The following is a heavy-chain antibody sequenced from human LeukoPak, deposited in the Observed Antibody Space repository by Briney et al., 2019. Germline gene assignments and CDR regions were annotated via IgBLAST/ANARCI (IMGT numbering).Heavy chain of an antibody. CDR1: RHSFINYW. Sequence: KCGESLKISGKGPRHSFINYWIAWVRQMPGKGLEWMGIIFPGDSHTRYSPSFQGQVTISADMSIDTAYLQWSSLRASDTAMYYCARIAATWYGGSWGQGTLVFVSS. CDR3: ARIAATWYGGS. V-gene: IGHV5-51*01. D-gene: IGHD2-15*01. CDR2: IFPGDSHT. J-gene: IGHJ4*02.